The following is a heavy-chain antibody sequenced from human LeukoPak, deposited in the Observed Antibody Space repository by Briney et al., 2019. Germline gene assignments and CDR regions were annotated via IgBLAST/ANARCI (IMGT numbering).Heavy chain of an antibody. Sequence: SETLSLTCTVSGGSISSSSYYWGWTRQPPGKGLEWIGSIYYSGSTYYNPSLKSRVTISVDTSKNQFSLKLSSVTAADTAVYYCARGGDGYNEYYFDYWGQGTLVTVSS. CDR2: IYYSGST. CDR3: ARGGDGYNEYYFDY. CDR1: GGSISSSSYY. V-gene: IGHV4-39*01. J-gene: IGHJ4*02. D-gene: IGHD5-24*01.